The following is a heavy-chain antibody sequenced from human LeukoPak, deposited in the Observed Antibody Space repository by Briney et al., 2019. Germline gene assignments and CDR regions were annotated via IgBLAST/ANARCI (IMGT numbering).Heavy chain of an antibody. Sequence: SETLSLTCTVSGGSINSYNWNWIRQPPGKGLEWLGYISYNGSPDYNPSFESRVTMSVDTSQGQFSLRLSSVTAADTAVYYCARFRGTSSWHQEVFDYWGQGAPVTVSS. CDR2: ISYNGSP. CDR3: ARFRGTSSWHQEVFDY. CDR1: GGSINSYN. J-gene: IGHJ4*02. V-gene: IGHV4-59*08. D-gene: IGHD2-15*01.